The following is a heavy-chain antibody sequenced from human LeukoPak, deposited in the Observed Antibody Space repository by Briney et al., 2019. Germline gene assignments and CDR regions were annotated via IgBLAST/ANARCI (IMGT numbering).Heavy chain of an antibody. V-gene: IGHV3-7*01. Sequence: HPGGSLRLSCAASGFIFSSSWMSWVRQAPGKGLEWVANIKTDGSEKQYVDSVKGRFAISRDNAKNSLYLQMNSLRAEDTAVYCCARDPFDSGDRYYGAFDLWGQGTMVTVSS. CDR2: IKTDGSEK. CDR1: GFIFSSSW. J-gene: IGHJ3*01. D-gene: IGHD3-22*01. CDR3: ARDPFDSGDRYYGAFDL.